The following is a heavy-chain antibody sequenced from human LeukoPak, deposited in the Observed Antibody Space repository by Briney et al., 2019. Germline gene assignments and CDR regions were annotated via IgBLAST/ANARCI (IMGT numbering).Heavy chain of an antibody. CDR2: IRSRAYGGTT. V-gene: IGHV3-49*03. CDR1: GFTFGDYA. D-gene: IGHD3-9*01. Sequence: GGSLRLSCTASGFTFGDYAMSWFRQAPGKGLEWVGFIRSRAYGGTTEYAASVKGRFTISRDDSKSIAYLQMNSLKTEDTAVYYCTRRGGILTGYYDFDYWGQGTLVTVSS. J-gene: IGHJ4*02. CDR3: TRRGGILTGYYDFDY.